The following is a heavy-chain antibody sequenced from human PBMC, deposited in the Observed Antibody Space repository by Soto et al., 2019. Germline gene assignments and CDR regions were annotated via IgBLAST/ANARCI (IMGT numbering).Heavy chain of an antibody. Sequence: EVQLVESGGGLVQPGRSLRLSCAASGFTFDDYAMHWVRQAPGKGMEWVSGISWYSGSIGYADSVKGRFTIARDNAKNSQYLQMNSLRVEDTALYDCAKDMCGNHLATYYGIDVWGQGTTVTVSS. CDR2: ISWYSGSI. CDR3: AKDMCGNHLATYYGIDV. J-gene: IGHJ6*02. CDR1: GFTFDDYA. V-gene: IGHV3-9*01. D-gene: IGHD2-21*01.